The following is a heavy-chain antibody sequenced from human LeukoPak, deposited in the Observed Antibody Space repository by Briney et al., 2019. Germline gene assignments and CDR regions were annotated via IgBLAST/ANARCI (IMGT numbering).Heavy chain of an antibody. CDR1: GGSISSGGYS. CDR3: ARGRDDYGDYFDY. V-gene: IGHV4-30-2*01. D-gene: IGHD4-17*01. J-gene: IGHJ4*02. Sequence: PSETLSLTCAVSGGSISSGGYSWSWIRQPPGKGLEWIGYIYHSGSTYYNPSLKSRVTISVDRSKNQFSLELSSVTAADTAVYYYARGRDDYGDYFDYWGQGTLVTVSS. CDR2: IYHSGST.